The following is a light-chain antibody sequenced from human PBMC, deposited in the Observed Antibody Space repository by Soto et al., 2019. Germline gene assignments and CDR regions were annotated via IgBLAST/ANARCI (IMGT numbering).Light chain of an antibody. CDR3: QQYNNLLT. CDR1: QSVASN. Sequence: EIVMTQSPATLSVSPGERATLSCRASQSVASNLAWYQLKPGLAPRLLIYGASTRATGIPARFSGSGSGTEFTLTISSLQSEDVAVYYCQQYNNLLTFGGGTKVEIK. CDR2: GAS. V-gene: IGKV3D-15*01. J-gene: IGKJ4*01.